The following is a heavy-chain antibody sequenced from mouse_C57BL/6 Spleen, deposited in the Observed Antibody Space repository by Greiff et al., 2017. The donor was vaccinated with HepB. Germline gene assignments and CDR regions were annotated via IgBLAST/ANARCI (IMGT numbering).Heavy chain of an antibody. D-gene: IGHD2-4*01. J-gene: IGHJ3*01. Sequence: QVQLQQPGAELVMPGASVKLSCKASGYTFISYWMHWVKQRPGQGLEWIGEIDPSDSYTNYNQKFKGKSTLTVDKSSSTAYMQLSSLTSEDSAVYYCARYDYDGFAYWGQGTLVTVSA. CDR1: GYTFISYW. V-gene: IGHV1-69*01. CDR2: IDPSDSYT. CDR3: ARYDYDGFAY.